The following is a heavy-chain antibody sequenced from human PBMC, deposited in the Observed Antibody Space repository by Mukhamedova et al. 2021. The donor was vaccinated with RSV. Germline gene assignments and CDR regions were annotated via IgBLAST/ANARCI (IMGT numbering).Heavy chain of an antibody. D-gene: IGHD6-13*01. V-gene: IGHV3-11*06. CDR3: ARITAAGTSAIYY. J-gene: IGHJ4*02. Sequence: SYTNYADSVKGRFTISRDNAKNSLYLQMNSLRAEDTAVYYCARITAAGTSAIYYWGQGTLVTVSS. CDR2: SYT.